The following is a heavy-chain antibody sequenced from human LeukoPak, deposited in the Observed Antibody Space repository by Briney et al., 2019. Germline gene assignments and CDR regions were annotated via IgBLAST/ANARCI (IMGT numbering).Heavy chain of an antibody. CDR3: ARVNKGDYGDLYFDY. CDR2: IYTSGST. J-gene: IGHJ4*02. Sequence: NPSETLSLTCTVSGGSISSYYWSWIRQPAGKGLEWIGRIYTSGSTYYNPSLKSRVTISVDRSKNQFSLKLSSVTAADTAVYYCARVNKGDYGDLYFDYWGQGTLVTVSS. V-gene: IGHV4-4*07. D-gene: IGHD4-17*01. CDR1: GGSISSYY.